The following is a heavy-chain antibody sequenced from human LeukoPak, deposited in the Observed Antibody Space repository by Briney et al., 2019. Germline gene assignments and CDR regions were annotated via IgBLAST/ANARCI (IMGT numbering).Heavy chain of an antibody. D-gene: IGHD1-1*01. J-gene: IGHJ4*02. CDR3: AKVDNWKYGHHDF. V-gene: IGHV3-23*01. CDR2: ISGSDGTT. Sequence: PGGSLRLSCAASGFTFSSYAMSWVRQAPGKGLEWVSSISGSDGTTYYADSVKGRFTFSRDNSKYTLSLQMNSLRTEDTAVYYCAKVDNWKYGHHDFWGQGTLVTVSS. CDR1: GFTFSSYA.